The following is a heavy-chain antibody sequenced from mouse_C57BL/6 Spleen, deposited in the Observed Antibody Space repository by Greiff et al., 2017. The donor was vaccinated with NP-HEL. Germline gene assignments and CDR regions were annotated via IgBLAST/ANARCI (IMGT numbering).Heavy chain of an antibody. CDR3: ARGATDGSSPAWFAY. Sequence: QVQLKQSGAELARPGASVKLSCKASGYTFTSYGISWVKQRTGQGLEWIGEIYPRSGNTYYNEKFKGKATLTADKSSSTAYMELRSLTSEDSAVYFCARGATDGSSPAWFAYWGQGTLVTVSA. D-gene: IGHD1-1*01. CDR1: GYTFTSYG. J-gene: IGHJ3*01. CDR2: IYPRSGNT. V-gene: IGHV1-81*01.